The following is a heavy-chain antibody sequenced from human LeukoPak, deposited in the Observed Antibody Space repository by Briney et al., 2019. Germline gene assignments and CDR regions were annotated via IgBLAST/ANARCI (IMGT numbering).Heavy chain of an antibody. CDR3: ARDHHRYCSSTSCPREGWFDP. J-gene: IGHJ5*02. D-gene: IGHD2-2*01. CDR2: ISDSGST. V-gene: IGHV4-59*12. Sequence: SETLSLTCTVSGGSISNNYWSWIRQPPGKALEWIGYISDSGSTNYNPSLKSRVTMSVDTSKNQFSLKLSSVTAADTAVYYCARDHHRYCSSTSCPREGWFDPWGQGTLVTVSS. CDR1: GGSISNNY.